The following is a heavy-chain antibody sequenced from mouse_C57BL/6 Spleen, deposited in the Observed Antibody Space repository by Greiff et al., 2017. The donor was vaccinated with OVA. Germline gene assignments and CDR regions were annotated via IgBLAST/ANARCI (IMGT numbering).Heavy chain of an antibody. CDR3: ARPTYSNYVWFAY. V-gene: IGHV5-9*01. CDR2: ISGGGGNT. D-gene: IGHD2-5*01. Sequence: DVKLVESGGGLVKPGGSLKLSCAASGFTFSSYTMSWVRQTPEKRLEWVATISGGGGNTYYPDSVKGRFTISRDNAKNTLYRQRSSLRSEDTALYYCARPTYSNYVWFAYWGQGTLVTVSA. J-gene: IGHJ3*01. CDR1: GFTFSSYT.